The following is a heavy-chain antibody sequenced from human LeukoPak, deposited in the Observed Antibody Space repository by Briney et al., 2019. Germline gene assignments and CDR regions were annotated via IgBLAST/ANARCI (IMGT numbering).Heavy chain of an antibody. CDR1: GFTFSSYV. D-gene: IGHD3-22*01. CDR2: MTGSGSNT. CDR3: AKGHSSGYGYYFDY. Sequence: PGGSLRLSCAASGFTFSSYVMSWVRQPPGKGLEWVSGMTGSGSNTYYAGSVKGRFTISRDNSKNTLYLQMNSLRAEDTAVYYCAKGHSSGYGYYFDYWGQGTLVTVSS. J-gene: IGHJ4*02. V-gene: IGHV3-23*01.